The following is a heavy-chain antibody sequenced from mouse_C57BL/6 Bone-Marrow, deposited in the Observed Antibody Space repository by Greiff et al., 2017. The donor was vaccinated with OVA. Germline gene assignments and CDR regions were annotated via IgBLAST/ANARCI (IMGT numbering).Heavy chain of an antibody. CDR2: IRLKSDNYAT. Sequence: EVKLQESGGGLVQPGGSMKLSCVASGFTFSNYWMNWVRQSPEKGLEWVAQIRLKSDNYATHYAEPGKGRFTISRDDSKSSVYLQMNNLRAEDTGIYYYTGYYYGSSPSFDVWGTGTTVTVSS. CDR3: TGYYYGSSPSFDV. J-gene: IGHJ1*03. V-gene: IGHV6-3*01. D-gene: IGHD1-1*01. CDR1: GFTFSNYW.